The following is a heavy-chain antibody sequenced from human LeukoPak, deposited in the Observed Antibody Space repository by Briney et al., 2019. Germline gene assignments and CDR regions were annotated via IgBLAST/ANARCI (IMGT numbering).Heavy chain of an antibody. D-gene: IGHD3-10*01. CDR3: ARDLPSITMVRGVILQD. V-gene: IGHV3-9*01. CDR2: ISWNSGSI. CDR1: GFSFDDYA. Sequence: SLRLSCAASGFSFDDYAMHWVRQGPGKGLEWVSGISWNSGSIGYADSVKGRFTISRDNAKNSLYLQMNSLRAEDTAVYYCARDLPSITMVRGVILQDWGQGTLVTVSS. J-gene: IGHJ4*02.